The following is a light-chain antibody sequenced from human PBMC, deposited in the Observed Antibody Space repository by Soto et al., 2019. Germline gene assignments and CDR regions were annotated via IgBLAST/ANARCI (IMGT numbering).Light chain of an antibody. CDR1: QGISDS. J-gene: IGKJ4*01. CDR2: DAS. V-gene: IGKV1-9*01. Sequence: DIQLTQSPSFLSASVGDRVTITCRASQGISDSLAWYQQKPGKAPNLLIYDASTLQSGVPSRFSGSTSGTEFTLTISNLQPEDFATYYCQQFNVYPWTFGEGTKVEIK. CDR3: QQFNVYPWT.